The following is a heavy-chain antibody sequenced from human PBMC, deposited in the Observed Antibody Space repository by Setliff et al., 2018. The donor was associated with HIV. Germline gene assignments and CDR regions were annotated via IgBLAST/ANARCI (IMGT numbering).Heavy chain of an antibody. J-gene: IGHJ5*02. CDR2: ISSSGNT. V-gene: IGHV4-39*01. Sequence: SETLSLTCTVSGGSISSTSYYWGWIRQPPGTGLEWIGSISSSGNTYYNPSLKSRVTTSVDTPKNQFSLKLNSVTAADTAVYYCASSSGWYGAAQFDPWGQGTRVTVSS. CDR3: ASSSGWYGAAQFDP. CDR1: GGSISSTSYY. D-gene: IGHD6-19*01.